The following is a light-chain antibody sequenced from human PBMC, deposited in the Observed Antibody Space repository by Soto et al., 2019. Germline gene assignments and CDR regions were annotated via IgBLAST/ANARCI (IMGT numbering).Light chain of an antibody. J-gene: IGLJ2*01. Sequence: QSVLTQPASVSGSPGQSITISCTGTSSDVGGYNYVSWYQQHPGKAPTLMIYDVSNRPSGVSNRFSGSKSGHTASLTISGLQAEDEADYYCSSYTSSSTLVVFAGGTTVTVL. CDR1: SSDVGGYNY. CDR2: DVS. V-gene: IGLV2-14*01. CDR3: SSYTSSSTLVV.